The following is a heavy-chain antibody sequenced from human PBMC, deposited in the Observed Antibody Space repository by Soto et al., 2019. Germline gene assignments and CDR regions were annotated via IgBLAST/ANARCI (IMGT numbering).Heavy chain of an antibody. J-gene: IGHJ4*02. Sequence: PGVSLRLSCAASGFTFSSYAMHWVRQAPGKGLEWVAVISYDGSNKYYADSVKGRFTISRDNSKNTLYLQMNSLRAEDTAVYYCARVSPVTTNAYWGQGALVTVS. D-gene: IGHD4-17*01. CDR2: ISYDGSNK. V-gene: IGHV3-30-3*01. CDR3: ARVSPVTTNAY. CDR1: GFTFSSYA.